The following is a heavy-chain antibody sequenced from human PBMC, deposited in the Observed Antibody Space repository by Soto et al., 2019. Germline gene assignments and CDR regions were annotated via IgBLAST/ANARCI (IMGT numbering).Heavy chain of an antibody. D-gene: IGHD3-16*01. CDR2: VSPSSGDT. CDR3: ARGVGDLGDY. CDR1: GYTFTTYH. Sequence: QVQLVQSGAEVREPGASVKVSCKASGYTFTTYHINWVRQATGQGLEWMGWVSPSSGDTGYAQKFQGRVTMTENPSMSTVYMELRSLRSEDSAVYYCARGVGDLGDYWGQGTLVTVSS. V-gene: IGHV1-8*01. J-gene: IGHJ4*02.